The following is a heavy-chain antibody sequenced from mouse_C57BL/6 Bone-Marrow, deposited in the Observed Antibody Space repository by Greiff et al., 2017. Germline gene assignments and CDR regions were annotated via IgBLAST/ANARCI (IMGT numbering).Heavy chain of an antibody. Sequence: EVQLQQSGPGLVKPSQSLSLTCSVTGYSITSGYYWNWIRQFPGNKLEWMGYISYDGSNNYNPSLKNRISITRDTSKNQFFLKLNSVTTEDTATYYCARDRRYGRYFDVWGTGTTGTVSS. CDR3: ARDRRYGRYFDV. D-gene: IGHD2-10*02. CDR2: ISYDGSN. V-gene: IGHV3-6*01. CDR1: GYSITSGYY. J-gene: IGHJ1*03.